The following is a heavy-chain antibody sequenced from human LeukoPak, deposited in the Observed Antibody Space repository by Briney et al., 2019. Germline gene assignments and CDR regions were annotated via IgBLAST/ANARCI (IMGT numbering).Heavy chain of an antibody. CDR1: GYSFTSYW. J-gene: IGHJ5*02. V-gene: IGHV5-51*01. D-gene: IGHD3-10*01. CDR2: IYPGDSDT. Sequence: GESLKISCKGSGYSFTSYWIGWVRQMPGKGLEWMGIIYPGDSDTRYSPSFQGQVTISADKSISTAYLQWSSLKASDTAMYYCARHKRYYGSGSYGFDPWGQGTLVTVSS. CDR3: ARHKRYYGSGSYGFDP.